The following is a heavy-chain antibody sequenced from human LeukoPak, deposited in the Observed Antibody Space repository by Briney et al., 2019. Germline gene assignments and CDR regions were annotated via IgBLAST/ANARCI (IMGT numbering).Heavy chain of an antibody. D-gene: IGHD3-22*01. J-gene: IGHJ4*02. Sequence: KPSETLSLTCTVSGGSISSYYWSWIRQPAGKGLEWIGRIYTSGSTNYNPSLKSRVTMSVDTSKNQFSLKLSPVTAADTAVYYCASDVSWYYDSSGYLFDYWGQGTLVTVSS. V-gene: IGHV4-4*07. CDR2: IYTSGST. CDR3: ASDVSWYYDSSGYLFDY. CDR1: GGSISSYY.